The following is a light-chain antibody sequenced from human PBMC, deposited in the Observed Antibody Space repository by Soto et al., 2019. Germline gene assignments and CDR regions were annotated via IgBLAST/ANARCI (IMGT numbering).Light chain of an antibody. V-gene: IGLV2-14*01. CDR2: DVS. Sequence: QSVLTQPASVSGSPGQSITISCTGTSSDVGGYNYVSWYQQHPGKAPKLMIYDVSNRPSGLSNRFSGSKSVNTASLTISGLQAEDEADYYCSSYTSSSVYVFGTGTKLTVL. CDR1: SSDVGGYNY. J-gene: IGLJ1*01. CDR3: SSYTSSSVYV.